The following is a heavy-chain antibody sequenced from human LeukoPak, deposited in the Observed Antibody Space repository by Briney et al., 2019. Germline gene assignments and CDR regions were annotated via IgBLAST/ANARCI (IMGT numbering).Heavy chain of an antibody. Sequence: GGSLRLSCAASGFTFDDYAMHWVRQAPGKGLEWVSGISWNSGSIGYADSVKGRFTISRDNAKNSLYLQMNSLRAEDTALYYCAKDVNFDWLFGWFDPWGQGTLATVSS. CDR1: GFTFDDYA. J-gene: IGHJ5*02. V-gene: IGHV3-9*01. CDR2: ISWNSGSI. D-gene: IGHD3-9*01. CDR3: AKDVNFDWLFGWFDP.